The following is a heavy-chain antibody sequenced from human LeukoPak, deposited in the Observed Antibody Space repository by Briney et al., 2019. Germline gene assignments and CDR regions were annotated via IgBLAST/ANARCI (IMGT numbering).Heavy chain of an antibody. CDR1: GFAFSNYA. J-gene: IGHJ4*02. V-gene: IGHV3-23*01. Sequence: QPGGSLRLSCAASGFAFSNYAMSWVRQAPGKGLEWVSAISDSGSKYHADSVKGRFTISRDNSKNTLYLQMNSLRAEDTALYYCAKDIGGGFGAVAGNAFDYWGQGTLVTVSS. D-gene: IGHD6-19*01. CDR3: AKDIGGGFGAVAGNAFDY. CDR2: ISDSGSK.